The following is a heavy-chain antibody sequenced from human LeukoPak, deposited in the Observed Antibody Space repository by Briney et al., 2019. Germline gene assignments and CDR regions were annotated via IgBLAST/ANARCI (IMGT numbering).Heavy chain of an antibody. CDR2: INHSGST. V-gene: IGHV4-34*01. D-gene: IGHD1-7*01. J-gene: IGHJ4*02. CDR3: ARQGSRTQFDY. CDR1: GGSFSGYY. Sequence: SETLSLTCAVYGGSFSGYYWSWIRQPPGKGLEWIGEINHSGSTNYNPSLRSRVTISTDTSKNQFSLKVNSVTAADTAVYYCARQGSRTQFDYWGQGTLVTVSS.